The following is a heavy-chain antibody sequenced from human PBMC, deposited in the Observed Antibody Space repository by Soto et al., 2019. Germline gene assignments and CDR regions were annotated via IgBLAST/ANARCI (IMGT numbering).Heavy chain of an antibody. CDR3: ARATGYYYDSSGYYFDY. V-gene: IGHV4-4*02. D-gene: IGHD3-22*01. CDR2: IYHSGST. J-gene: IGHJ4*02. Sequence: SETLSLTCAVSGGSISSSNWWSWVRQPPGKGLEWIGEIYHSGSTNYNPSLKSRVTISVDKSKNQFSLKLSSVTAADTAVYYCARATGYYYDSSGYYFDYWGQGTLVTVSS. CDR1: GGSISSSNW.